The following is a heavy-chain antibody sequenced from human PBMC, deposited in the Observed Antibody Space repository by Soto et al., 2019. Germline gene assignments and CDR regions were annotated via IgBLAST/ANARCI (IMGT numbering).Heavy chain of an antibody. V-gene: IGHV4-34*01. CDR1: GGSFSGYY. J-gene: IGHJ6*03. Sequence: PSETLSLTCAVYGGSFSGYYWSWIRQPPGKGLEWIGEINHSGSTNYNPSLKSRVTISVDTSKNQFSLKLSSVTAADTAVYYCARGLYYYGSGSYTYYYYYMHVWGKGTTVNVSS. CDR2: INHSGST. D-gene: IGHD3-10*01. CDR3: ARGLYYYGSGSYTYYYYYMHV.